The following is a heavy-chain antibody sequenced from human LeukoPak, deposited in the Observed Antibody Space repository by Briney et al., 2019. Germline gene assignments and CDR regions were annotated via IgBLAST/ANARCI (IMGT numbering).Heavy chain of an antibody. CDR3: VRDQRFLAY. D-gene: IGHD3-3*01. J-gene: IGHJ4*02. CDR1: GGSINSYY. V-gene: IGHV4-4*07. CDR2: IYTSGST. Sequence: SETLSLTCTVSGGSINSYYWGWIRQPAGKGLEWISRIYTSGSTNYNPSLKSRVTMSVDTSKNQLSLNLTSVTAAATAVYYCVRDQRFLAYWGQGTLVTVSS.